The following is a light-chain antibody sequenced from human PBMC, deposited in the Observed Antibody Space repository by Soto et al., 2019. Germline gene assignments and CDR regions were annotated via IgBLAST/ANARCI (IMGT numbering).Light chain of an antibody. CDR2: EVS. Sequence: QSVLTQPASVSGSPGQSITISCTGTSSDVGGYNYVSWYQQHPGKAPKLMIYEVSNRPSGISNRFSGSKSGNTASLTISGLQAEDEADYYCSSYTSSNFGVFGGGTKLTVL. V-gene: IGLV2-14*01. CDR3: SSYTSSNFGV. CDR1: SSDVGGYNY. J-gene: IGLJ3*02.